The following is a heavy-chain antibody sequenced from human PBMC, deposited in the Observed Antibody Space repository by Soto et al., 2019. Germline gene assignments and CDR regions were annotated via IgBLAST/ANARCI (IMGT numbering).Heavy chain of an antibody. J-gene: IGHJ5*02. D-gene: IGHD3-10*01. CDR1: GGSISSGGYY. CDR2: IYYSGST. CDR3: ARRGVEYGSGSSSDNWFDP. V-gene: IGHV4-31*03. Sequence: QVQLQESGPGLVKPSQTLSLTCTVSGGSISSGGYYWSWIRQHPGKGLEWIGYIYYSGSTYYNPSLKSRVTISVDPSKNQFSLKLSSVTAADTAVYYCARRGVEYGSGSSSDNWFDPWGQGTLVTVSS.